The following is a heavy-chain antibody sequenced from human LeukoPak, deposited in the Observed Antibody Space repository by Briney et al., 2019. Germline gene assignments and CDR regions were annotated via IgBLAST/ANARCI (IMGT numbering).Heavy chain of an antibody. D-gene: IGHD5-12*01. Sequence: GGSLRLSCAASGFTFDDYAMHWVRQAPGKGLEWVSLISWDGGSTYYADSVKGRFTISRDNSKNSLYLQMNSLRAEDTALYYCAKGPTWGYSGYDFIWGVLDYYYMDVWGKGTTVTVSS. CDR2: ISWDGGST. CDR1: GFTFDDYA. CDR3: AKGPTWGYSGYDFIWGVLDYYYMDV. V-gene: IGHV3-43D*03. J-gene: IGHJ6*03.